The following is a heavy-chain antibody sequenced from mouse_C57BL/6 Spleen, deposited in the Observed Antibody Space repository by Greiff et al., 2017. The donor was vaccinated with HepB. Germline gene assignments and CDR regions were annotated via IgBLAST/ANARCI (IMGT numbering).Heavy chain of an antibody. J-gene: IGHJ1*03. CDR1: GYSFTGYY. D-gene: IGHD2-4*01. Sequence: VQLQQSGPELVKPGASVKISCKASGYSFTGYYMNWVKQSPEKSLEWIGEINPSTGGTTYNQKFKAKATLTVDKSSSTAYMQLKSLTSEDSAVYYCARVSTMITHWYFDVWGTGTTVTVSS. V-gene: IGHV1-42*01. CDR2: INPSTGGT. CDR3: ARVSTMITHWYFDV.